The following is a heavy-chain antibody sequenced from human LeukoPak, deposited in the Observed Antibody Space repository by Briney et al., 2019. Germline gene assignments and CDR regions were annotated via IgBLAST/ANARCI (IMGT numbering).Heavy chain of an antibody. J-gene: IGHJ4*02. CDR1: GGSFSGYY. CDR3: ARDLTDQWELLGAFDY. Sequence: SETLSLTCAVYGGSFSGYYWSWIRQPPGKGLEWIGEINHSGSTNYNPSLKSRVTISVDTSKNQFSLKLSSVTAADTAVYYCARDLTDQWELLGAFDYWGQGTLVTVSS. D-gene: IGHD1-26*01. CDR2: INHSGST. V-gene: IGHV4-34*01.